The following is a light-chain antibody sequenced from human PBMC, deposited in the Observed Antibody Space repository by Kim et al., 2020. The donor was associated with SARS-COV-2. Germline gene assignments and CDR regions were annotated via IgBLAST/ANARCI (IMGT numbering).Light chain of an antibody. V-gene: IGLV1-47*01. J-gene: IGLJ2*01. CDR3: AAWDDSLSGVV. CDR1: SSNIGSNY. Sequence: GQRVTKLYIGSSSNIGSNYVYWYQQLPGTAPKHLIYRNNQRPSGVPDRFSGSKSGTSASLAISGLRSEDEADYYCAAWDDSLSGVVFGGGTKLTVL. CDR2: RNN.